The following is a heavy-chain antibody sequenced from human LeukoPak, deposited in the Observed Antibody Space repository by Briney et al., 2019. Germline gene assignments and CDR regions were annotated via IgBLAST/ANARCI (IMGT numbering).Heavy chain of an antibody. CDR3: ARESDSHCSSTSCYTGGWFDP. CDR2: IIPIFGTA. D-gene: IGHD2-2*02. Sequence: SVKVSCKASGGTFSSYAISWVRQAPGQGLEWMGGIIPIFGTANYAQKFQGRVTITADESTSTAYMELSSLRSEDTAVYYCARESDSHCSSTSCYTGGWFDPWGQGTLVTVSS. CDR1: GGTFSSYA. V-gene: IGHV1-69*01. J-gene: IGHJ5*02.